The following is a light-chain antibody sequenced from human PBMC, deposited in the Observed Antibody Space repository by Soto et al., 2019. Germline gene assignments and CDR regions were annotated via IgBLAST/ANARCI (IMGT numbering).Light chain of an antibody. Sequence: DIQMTPSPSSLSASIGARVTITCRASEGISNYVAWFQQKPGQPPKLLIYWATTRESGVPDRFSGSGSGTDFTLTVRGLQAEDVAIYHFRQYFRRPLTLGAGTKVDI. CDR2: WAT. V-gene: IGKV1-27*01. CDR3: RQYFRRPLT. CDR1: EGISNY. J-gene: IGKJ4*01.